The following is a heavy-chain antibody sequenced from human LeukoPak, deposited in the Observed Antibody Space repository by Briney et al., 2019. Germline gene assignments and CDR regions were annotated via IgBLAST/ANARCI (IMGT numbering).Heavy chain of an antibody. Sequence: ASVKVSCKASGYTFTGYYMHWVRQAPGQGLEWMGWINPNSGGTNYAQKFQGRVTMTRDTSISTAYMELSRLRSDDTAVYHCARSYSSSSRGDYWGQGTLVTVSS. CDR3: ARSYSSSSRGDY. CDR2: INPNSGGT. CDR1: GYTFTGYY. J-gene: IGHJ4*02. V-gene: IGHV1-2*02. D-gene: IGHD6-6*01.